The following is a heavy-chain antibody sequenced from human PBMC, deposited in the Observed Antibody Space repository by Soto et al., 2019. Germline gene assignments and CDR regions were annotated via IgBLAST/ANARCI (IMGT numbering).Heavy chain of an antibody. V-gene: IGHV1-3*01. CDR2: INAGNGNT. J-gene: IGHJ3*02. CDR3: ARSCSGGSCYGAFDI. D-gene: IGHD2-15*01. CDR1: GYTFTSYA. Sequence: ASVKVSCKASGYTFTSYAMHWVRQAPGQRLEWMGWINAGNGNTKYSQKFQGRVTITRDTSASTAYMELSRLRSDDTAVYYCARSCSGGSCYGAFDIWGQGTMVTVSS.